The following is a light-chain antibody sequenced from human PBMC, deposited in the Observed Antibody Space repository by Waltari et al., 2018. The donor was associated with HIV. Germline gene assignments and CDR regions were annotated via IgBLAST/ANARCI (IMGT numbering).Light chain of an antibody. V-gene: IGLV1-47*01. CDR3: ATWNDSLSGYV. J-gene: IGLJ1*01. CDR2: RNN. CDR1: SSNIGGNY. Sequence: QSVLTQPPSASGTPGQRVAISCSGSSSNIGGNYVYWYQHLPGTAPKLLIYRNNQRPSGVPDRFSGSKSGTSASLAISGLRSDDEADYYCATWNDSLSGYVFGTGTKVTV.